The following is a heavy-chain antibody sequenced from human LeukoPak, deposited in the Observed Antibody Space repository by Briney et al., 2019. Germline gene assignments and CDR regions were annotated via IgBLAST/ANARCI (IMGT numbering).Heavy chain of an antibody. CDR2: IYHSGST. D-gene: IGHD1-14*01. CDR3: ARVFRYYFDY. V-gene: IGHV4-38-2*01. J-gene: IGHJ4*02. Sequence: SETLSLTCAVSGYSISSGYYWGWIRQPPGKGLEWIGSIYHSGSTYYNPSLKSRVTISVDTSKNQFSLKLNSVTAADTAVYYCARVFRYYFDYWGQGTLVTVSS. CDR1: GYSISSGYY.